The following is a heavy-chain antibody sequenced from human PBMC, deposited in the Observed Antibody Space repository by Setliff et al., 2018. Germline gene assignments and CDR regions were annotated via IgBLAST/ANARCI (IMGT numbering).Heavy chain of an antibody. CDR2: INPHSGGT. Sequence: ASVKVSCKASGYTFSAYYIHWVRQAPGQGLEWMGWINPHSGGTNFPQTFQGRVAMTRDTSINTAYMELSTLTSDDTAVYFCARATRDSGGWYYEYNWFDPWGQGTLVTVSS. J-gene: IGHJ5*02. V-gene: IGHV1-2*02. CDR3: ARATRDSGGWYYEYNWFDP. CDR1: GYTFSAYY. D-gene: IGHD6-19*01.